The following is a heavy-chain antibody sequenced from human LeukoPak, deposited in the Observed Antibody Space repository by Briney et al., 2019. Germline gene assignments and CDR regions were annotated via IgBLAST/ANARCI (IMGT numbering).Heavy chain of an antibody. CDR3: ARYNSSSWYVDWFDP. J-gene: IGHJ5*02. Sequence: SETLSLTCAVYGGSFSGYYWSWIRQPPGKGLEWIGSIYYSGSTYYNPSLKSQVTISVDTSKNQFSLKLSSVTAADTAVYYCARYNSSSWYVDWFDPWGQGTLVTVSS. CDR1: GGSFSGYY. CDR2: IYYSGST. V-gene: IGHV4-34*01. D-gene: IGHD6-13*01.